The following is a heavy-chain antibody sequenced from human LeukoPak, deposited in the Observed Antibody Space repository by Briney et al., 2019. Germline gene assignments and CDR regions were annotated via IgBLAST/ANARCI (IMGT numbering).Heavy chain of an antibody. V-gene: IGHV5-51*01. CDR1: GYTFSSYW. CDR3: ARQNDFRLDY. D-gene: IGHD3-3*01. Sequence: GESLKISCKGSGYTFSSYWIGWVRQMPGKGLEWMGIIYPGDSGTRYSPSLQGQVTISVDTSIGTAYLQWNSLKASDTAIYYCARQNDFRLDYWGQGTLVTVSS. CDR2: IYPGDSGT. J-gene: IGHJ4*02.